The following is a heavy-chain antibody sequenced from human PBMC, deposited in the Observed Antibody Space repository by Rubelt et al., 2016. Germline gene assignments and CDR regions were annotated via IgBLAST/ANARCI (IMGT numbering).Heavy chain of an antibody. CDR2: ISAYNGNT. J-gene: IGHJ3*02. CDR3: ARDNGHDYGDYVRAFDI. CDR1: GYTFTTFG. D-gene: IGHD4-17*01. Sequence: QVQLVQSGAEVKKPGASVKVSCKASGYTFTTFGISWVRQAPGQGLEWMGWISAYNGNTNYAQKLQGRVTMTTDTSTSTAYMELRSLRSDDTAVYYCARDNGHDYGDYVRAFDIWGQGTMVTVSS. V-gene: IGHV1-18*01.